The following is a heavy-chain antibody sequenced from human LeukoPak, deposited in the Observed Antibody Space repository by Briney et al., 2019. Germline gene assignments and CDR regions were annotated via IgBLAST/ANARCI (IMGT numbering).Heavy chain of an antibody. CDR1: GFTFGDYA. CDR3: TRGTYDSSGFDY. Sequence: GGSLRLSCTASGFTFGDYAMSWGRQAPGKGLEWVSFIRSKAYGGTTENAASVKGRFTISRDDSKSIAYLQMNSLKTEGTAVYYCTRGTYDSSGFDYWGQGTLVTVSS. D-gene: IGHD3-22*01. J-gene: IGHJ4*02. V-gene: IGHV3-49*04. CDR2: IRSKAYGGTT.